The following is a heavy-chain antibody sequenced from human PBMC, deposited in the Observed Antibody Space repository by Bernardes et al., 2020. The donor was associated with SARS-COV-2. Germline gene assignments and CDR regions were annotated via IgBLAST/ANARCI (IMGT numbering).Heavy chain of an antibody. J-gene: IGHJ5*02. Sequence: ASVKVSCKASGYTFTGYYMHWVRQAPGQGLEWMGWINPNSGGTNYAQKFQGRVTMTRDTSISTAYMELSRLRSDDTAVYYCARPRAGDRGNWFDPWGQGTLVTVSS. V-gene: IGHV1-2*02. D-gene: IGHD7-27*01. CDR1: GYTFTGYY. CDR2: INPNSGGT. CDR3: ARPRAGDRGNWFDP.